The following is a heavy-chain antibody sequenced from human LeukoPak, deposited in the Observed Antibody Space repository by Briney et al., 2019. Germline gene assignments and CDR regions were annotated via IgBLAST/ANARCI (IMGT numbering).Heavy chain of an antibody. CDR2: IIPIFGTA. V-gene: IGHV1-69*05. CDR1: GGTFSSYA. J-gene: IGHJ6*04. Sequence: GASVKVSCKASGGTFSSYAISWVRQAPGQGLEWMGGIIPIFGTANYAQKFQGRVTITTDESTSTAYMELSSLRSEDTAVYYCAREGEQQLTMDVWGKGTTVTVSS. CDR3: AREGEQQLTMDV. D-gene: IGHD6-13*01.